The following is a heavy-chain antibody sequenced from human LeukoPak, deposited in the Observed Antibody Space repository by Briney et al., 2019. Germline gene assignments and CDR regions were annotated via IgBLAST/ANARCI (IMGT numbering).Heavy chain of an antibody. CDR3: ARDQRVTGRPDIDY. V-gene: IGHV3-74*03. CDR1: GFTFRNHW. Sequence: PGGPLRLSCAASGFTFRNHWMHWVRQTPGKGLVWVSRISSDGSSTTYADSVKGRFTISRDNAKNTLYLQMNNLRAEDTATYYCARDQRVTGRPDIDYWGQGTLVIVSS. CDR2: ISSDGSST. J-gene: IGHJ4*02. D-gene: IGHD4-11*01.